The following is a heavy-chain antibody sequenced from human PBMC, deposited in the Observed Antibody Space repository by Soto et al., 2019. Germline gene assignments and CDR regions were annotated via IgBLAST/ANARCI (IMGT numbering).Heavy chain of an antibody. Sequence: SETLSLTCTVSGGSISSGGYYWSWIRQHPGKGLEWIGYIYYSGSTYYNPSLKSRVTISVDTSKNQFSLKLSSVTAADTAVYYCAKSPYDFWSGYPYNWFDPWGQGTLVTVSS. CDR2: IYYSGST. CDR3: AKSPYDFWSGYPYNWFDP. D-gene: IGHD3-3*01. J-gene: IGHJ5*02. V-gene: IGHV4-31*03. CDR1: GGSISSGGYY.